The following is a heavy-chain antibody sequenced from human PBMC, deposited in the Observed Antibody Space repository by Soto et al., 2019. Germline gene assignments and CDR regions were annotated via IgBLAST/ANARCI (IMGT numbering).Heavy chain of an antibody. CDR3: AHRPNDFWSGTEGYFFDS. V-gene: IGHV2-5*02. D-gene: IGHD3-3*01. J-gene: IGHJ4*02. CDR1: GFSLSSSGVG. CDR2: IYWDGDK. Sequence: SGPTLVNPTQTLTLTCTFSGFSLSSSGVGVGWIRQPPGKALEWLALIYWDGDKRYSPSLKNRLTITKDTSKNQALLTMTNMDPVDTATYYCAHRPNDFWSGTEGYFFDSWGQGTLVTVSS.